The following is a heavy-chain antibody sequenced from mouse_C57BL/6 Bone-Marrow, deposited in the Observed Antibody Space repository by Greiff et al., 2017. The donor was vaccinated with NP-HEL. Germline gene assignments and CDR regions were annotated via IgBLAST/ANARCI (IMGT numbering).Heavy chain of an antibody. D-gene: IGHD2-3*01. CDR2: FHPYNDDT. CDR3: ARSIYDGYYLYFDV. V-gene: IGHV1-47*01. Sequence: VQVVESGAELVKPGASVKMSCKASGYTFTTYPIEWMKQNHGKSLEWIGNFHPYNDDTKYNEKFKGKATLTVEKSSSTVYLELSRLTSDDSAVYYCARSIYDGYYLYFDVWGTGTTVTVSS. CDR1: GYTFTTYP. J-gene: IGHJ1*03.